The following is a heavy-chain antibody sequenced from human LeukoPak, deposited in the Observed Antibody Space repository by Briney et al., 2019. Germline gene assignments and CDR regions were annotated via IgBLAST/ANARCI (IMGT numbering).Heavy chain of an antibody. CDR3: ARGLGRLSIAAAGPNWFDP. V-gene: IGHV4-34*01. CDR2: INHSGST. CDR1: GGSFSGYY. J-gene: IGHJ5*02. Sequence: SETLSLTCAVYGGSFSGYYWSWIRQPPGKGLEWIGEINHSGSTNYNPSLKSRVTISVDTSKNQFSLKLSSVTAADTAVYYCARGLGRLSIAAAGPNWFDPGGQGTLVTVSS. D-gene: IGHD6-13*01.